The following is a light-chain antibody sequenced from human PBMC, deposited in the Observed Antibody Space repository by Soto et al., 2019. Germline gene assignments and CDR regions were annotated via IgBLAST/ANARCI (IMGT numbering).Light chain of an antibody. V-gene: IGKV1D-13*01. Sequence: AIQLTQSPSSLSASVGDRVTITCRASQGISSALAWYQQKPGKAPKLLIYDASSLDSGVPSRFSGSGSGTDFTLTISSLQPEDFATYYCQQFNNYLFTVGPGTKVDIK. CDR3: QQFNNYLFT. CDR1: QGISSA. CDR2: DAS. J-gene: IGKJ3*01.